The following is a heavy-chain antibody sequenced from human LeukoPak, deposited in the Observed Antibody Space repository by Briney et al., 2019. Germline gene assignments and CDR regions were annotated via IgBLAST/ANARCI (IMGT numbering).Heavy chain of an antibody. CDR3: ARGLYDSSGYCLFDY. CDR2: INHSGST. V-gene: IGHV4-34*01. CDR1: GGSFSGYY. J-gene: IGHJ4*02. Sequence: SETLSLTCAVYGGSFSGYYWSWIRQPPGKGLEWIGEINHSGSTNYNPSLKSRVTISVDTSKNQFSLKLSSVTAADTAVYYCARGLYDSSGYCLFDYWGQGTLVTVSP. D-gene: IGHD3-22*01.